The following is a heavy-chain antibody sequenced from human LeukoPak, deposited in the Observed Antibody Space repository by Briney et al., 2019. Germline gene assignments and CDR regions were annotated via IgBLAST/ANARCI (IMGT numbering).Heavy chain of an antibody. D-gene: IGHD6-13*01. CDR1: GFTFSSYG. Sequence: PGGSLRLSCAASGFTFSSYGMRWVRQAPGKGLEWVAVIWYDGSNKYYADSVKGRFTISRDNSKNTLYLQMNSLRAEDTAVYYCARDSSSAQLDYWGQGTLVTVSS. J-gene: IGHJ4*02. CDR2: IWYDGSNK. CDR3: ARDSSSAQLDY. V-gene: IGHV3-33*08.